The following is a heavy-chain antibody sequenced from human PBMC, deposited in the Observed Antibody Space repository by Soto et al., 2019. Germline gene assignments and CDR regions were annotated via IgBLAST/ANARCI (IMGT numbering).Heavy chain of an antibody. CDR2: IWYDGSNK. Sequence: GSLRLSCAASGFTFSSYGMHWVRQAPGKGLEWVAVIWYDGSNKYYADSVKGRFTISRDNSKNTLYLQMNSLRAEDTAVYYCARAGITMVRGDLGMDVWGQGTTVTVSS. J-gene: IGHJ6*02. V-gene: IGHV3-33*01. D-gene: IGHD3-10*01. CDR3: ARAGITMVRGDLGMDV. CDR1: GFTFSSYG.